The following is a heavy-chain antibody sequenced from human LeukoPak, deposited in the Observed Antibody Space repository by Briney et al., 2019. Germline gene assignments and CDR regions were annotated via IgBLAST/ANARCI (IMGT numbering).Heavy chain of an antibody. Sequence: SETLSLTCTVSGGSISSYYWSWIRRPPGKGLEWIGYIYYSGSTNYNPSLKSRVTISVDTSKNQFSLKPSSVTAADTAVYYCARVSRFSTSAPRYYYYYMDVWGKGTTVTISS. V-gene: IGHV4-59*01. CDR2: IYYSGST. CDR3: ARVSRFSTSAPRYYYYYMDV. CDR1: GGSISSYY. D-gene: IGHD2-2*01. J-gene: IGHJ6*03.